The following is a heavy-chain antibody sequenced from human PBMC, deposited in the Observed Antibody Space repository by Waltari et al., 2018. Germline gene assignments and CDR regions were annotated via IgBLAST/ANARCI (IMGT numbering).Heavy chain of an antibody. V-gene: IGHV4-39*01. CDR2: IYGCGRT. J-gene: IGHJ3*02. CDR3: ARRRDFYDSSGYYYEAFDI. D-gene: IGHD3-22*01. CDR1: GGSITSSNYY. Sequence: QLQLQESGPGLVKTSETLSLTCSVSGGSITSSNYYWVWIRQPPGKGVEWIGSIYGCGRTYYKSSLKSRFTISVDTSKNQFSLRLTSVTAADTAVYYCARRRDFYDSSGYYYEAFDIWGQGTMVTVSS.